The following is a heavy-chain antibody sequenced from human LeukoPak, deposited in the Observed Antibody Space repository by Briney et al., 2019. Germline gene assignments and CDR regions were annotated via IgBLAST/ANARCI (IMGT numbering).Heavy chain of an antibody. CDR3: ARDNQYGLPYDFYFMDV. CDR1: GYSISSGYY. CDR2: IYHSGST. V-gene: IGHV4-38-2*02. D-gene: IGHD2-2*01. J-gene: IGHJ6*03. Sequence: SETLSLTCTVSGYSISSGYYWGWIRQPPGKGLEWIGSIYHSGSTYYNPSLKSRVSISVDTSRKQFSLKLSSVTAADTAVYFCARDNQYGLPYDFYFMDVWGKGTTVTVSS.